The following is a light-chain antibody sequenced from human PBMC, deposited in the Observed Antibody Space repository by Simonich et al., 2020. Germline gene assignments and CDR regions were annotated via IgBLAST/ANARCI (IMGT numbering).Light chain of an antibody. CDR3: QQYYSTPWT. CDR2: WAS. CDR1: QSVLYSSNNKNY. Sequence: DIVMTQSPDSLAVSLGERATINCKSSQSVLYSSNNKNYLAWYQQKPEQPPKLLIYWASTRESVVPDRFSGSGFGSDFTLTISSLQAEDVAVYYCQQYYSTPWTFGQGTKVEIK. J-gene: IGKJ1*01. V-gene: IGKV4-1*01.